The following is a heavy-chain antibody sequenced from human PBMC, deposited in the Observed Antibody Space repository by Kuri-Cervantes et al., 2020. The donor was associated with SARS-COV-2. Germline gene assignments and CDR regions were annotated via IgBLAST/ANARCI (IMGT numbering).Heavy chain of an antibody. Sequence: GGSLRLSCAASGFTFSSYGMNWVRQAPGKGLEWVSSISSSSSYIYYADSVKGRFTISRDNAKNSLYLQMNSLRAEDTAVYYCARDFPAYCTNGVCYSEYFQHWGQGTLVTVSS. V-gene: IGHV3-21*01. D-gene: IGHD2-8*01. CDR2: ISSSSSYI. CDR3: ARDFPAYCTNGVCYSEYFQH. CDR1: GFTFSSYG. J-gene: IGHJ1*01.